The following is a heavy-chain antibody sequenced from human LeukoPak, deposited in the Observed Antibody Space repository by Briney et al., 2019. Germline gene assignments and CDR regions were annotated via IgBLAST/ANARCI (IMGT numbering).Heavy chain of an antibody. Sequence: ASVKVSCKASGYTFTGYYMHWVRQAPGQGLEWMGWINPNSGGTNYAQKFQGRVTMTRDTSISTAYMELSRLRSDDTAVYYCARGSPLPWFGEFPLYYFDYWGQGTLVTVSS. CDR3: ARGSPLPWFGEFPLYYFDY. V-gene: IGHV1-2*02. CDR1: GYTFTGYY. J-gene: IGHJ4*02. D-gene: IGHD3-10*01. CDR2: INPNSGGT.